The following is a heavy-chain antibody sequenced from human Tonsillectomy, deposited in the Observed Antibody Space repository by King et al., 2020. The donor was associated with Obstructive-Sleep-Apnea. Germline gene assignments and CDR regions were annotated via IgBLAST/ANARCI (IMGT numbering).Heavy chain of an antibody. D-gene: IGHD3-16*01. CDR2: IKQDGSEQ. CDR3: ARTNAPRGGESYYYYGMDV. Sequence: DVQLVESGGGLVQPGGSLRLSCGASAFTFSRFWMNWVRQAPGKGLEWVANIKQDGSEQHYVESVKGRFTISRDNAKNSLFLQMDSLRAEDTAVDYCARTNAPRGGESYYYYGMDVWGQGTTVTVSS. J-gene: IGHJ6*02. CDR1: AFTFSRFW. V-gene: IGHV3-7*01.